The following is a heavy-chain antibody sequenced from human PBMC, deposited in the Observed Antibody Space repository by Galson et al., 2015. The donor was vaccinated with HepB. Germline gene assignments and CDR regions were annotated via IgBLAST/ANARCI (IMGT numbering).Heavy chain of an antibody. V-gene: IGHV3-9*01. CDR1: GFTFDDYA. CDR3: AKGTASGWAYLPFDY. J-gene: IGHJ4*02. D-gene: IGHD6-19*01. CDR2: ISWNSGSI. Sequence: SLRLSCAASGFTFDDYAMHWVRQAPGKGLEWVSGISWNSGSIGYADSVKGRLTISRDNAKNSLYLQMNSLRAEDTALYYCAKGTASGWAYLPFDYWGQGTLVTVSS.